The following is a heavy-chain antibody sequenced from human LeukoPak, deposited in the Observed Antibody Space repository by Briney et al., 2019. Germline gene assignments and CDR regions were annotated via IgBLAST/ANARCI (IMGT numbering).Heavy chain of an antibody. CDR3: AREISYYDSSGYYPMDV. V-gene: IGHV3-21*01. CDR2: ISSSSSYI. CDR1: GFTFSSYS. Sequence: GGSLRLSCAASGFTFSSYSMNWVRQAPGKGLEWVSSISSSSSYIYYADSVKGRFTISRDNAKNSLYLQMNSLRAEDTAVYYCAREISYYDSSGYYPMDVWRKGTTVTVSS. D-gene: IGHD3-22*01. J-gene: IGHJ6*04.